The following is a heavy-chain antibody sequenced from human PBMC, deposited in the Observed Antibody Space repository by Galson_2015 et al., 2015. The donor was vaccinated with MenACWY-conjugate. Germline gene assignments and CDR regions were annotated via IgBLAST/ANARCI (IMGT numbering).Heavy chain of an antibody. CDR2: IYHSGST. V-gene: IGHV4-4*02. D-gene: IGHD3-3*01. CDR1: GGSISSSNW. J-gene: IGHJ4*02. CDR3: ARRGPGSDFWSGYYSFDY. Sequence: SETLSLNCAVSGGSISSSNWWSWVRQPPGKGLEWIGEIYHSGSTNYNPSLKSRVSISVDKSKNQFSLKLSSVTAADTAVYYCARRGPGSDFWSGYYSFDYWGQGTLVTVSS.